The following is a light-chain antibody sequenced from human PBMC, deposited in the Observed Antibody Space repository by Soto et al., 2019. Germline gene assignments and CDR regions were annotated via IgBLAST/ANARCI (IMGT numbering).Light chain of an antibody. CDR1: QSVSIN. CDR2: GAS. V-gene: IGKV3-15*01. J-gene: IGKJ3*01. CDR3: QQYNNWPLT. Sequence: EIVMTQSPATLSVSPGERATLSCRASQSVSINLAWYQQKPGQAPRLLVYGASTRATGIPARFSGSGSGTEFTLTINGLQSEDFAVYYCQQYNNWPLTFGPGTKVDIK.